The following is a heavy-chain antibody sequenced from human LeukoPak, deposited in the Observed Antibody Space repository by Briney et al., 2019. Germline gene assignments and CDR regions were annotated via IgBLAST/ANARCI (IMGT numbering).Heavy chain of an antibody. V-gene: IGHV4-39*07. CDR3: ARDLAAAGTSEYFQH. J-gene: IGHJ1*01. D-gene: IGHD6-13*01. Sequence: YKSSLKSRVAISVDTSKNQFSLKLSSVTAADTAVYYCARDLAAAGTSEYFQHWGQGTLVTVSS.